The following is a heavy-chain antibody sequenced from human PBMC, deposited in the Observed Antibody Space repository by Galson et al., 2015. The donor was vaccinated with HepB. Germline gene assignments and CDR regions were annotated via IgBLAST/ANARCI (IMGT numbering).Heavy chain of an antibody. D-gene: IGHD3-10*01. CDR3: ARIEMVRGVYYYGIDV. J-gene: IGHJ6*02. V-gene: IGHV3-74*01. CDR1: GFTFSSYW. CDR2: INSDESST. Sequence: SLRLSCAASGFTFSSYWMHWVRQAPGKGLVWVSRINSDESSTSYADSVKGRFTISRDNAKNTLYLQMNSLRAEDTAVYYCARIEMVRGVYYYGIDVWGQGTTVTVSS.